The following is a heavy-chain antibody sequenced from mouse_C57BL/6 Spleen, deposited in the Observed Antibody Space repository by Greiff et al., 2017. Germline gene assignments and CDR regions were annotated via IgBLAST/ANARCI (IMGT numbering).Heavy chain of an antibody. Sequence: QVQLKESGAELARPGASVKMSCKASGYTFTSYTMHWVKQRPGQGLEWIGYINPSSGYTKYNQKFKDKATLTADKSSSTAYMQLSSLTSEDSAVYYCARKSYDYYFDYWGQGTTRTVSS. D-gene: IGHD2-4*01. CDR1: GYTFTSYT. CDR3: ARKSYDYYFDY. CDR2: INPSSGYT. J-gene: IGHJ2*01. V-gene: IGHV1-4*01.